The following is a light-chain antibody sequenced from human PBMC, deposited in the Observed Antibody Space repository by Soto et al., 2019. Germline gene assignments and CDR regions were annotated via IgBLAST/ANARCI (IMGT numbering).Light chain of an antibody. Sequence: DIQMTQSPSTLSASVGDRVIITCRASQSIRSWLAWYQQKPGKAPNLLIYKASTLKSGVPSRFSGSGSGTEFTLTISSLQPDDFATYYCQQYDNDSWTFGQGTKVEIK. CDR3: QQYDNDSWT. V-gene: IGKV1-5*03. CDR2: KAS. J-gene: IGKJ1*01. CDR1: QSIRSW.